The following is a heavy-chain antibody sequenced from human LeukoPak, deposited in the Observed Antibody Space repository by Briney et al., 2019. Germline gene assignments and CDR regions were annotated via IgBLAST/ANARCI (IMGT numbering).Heavy chain of an antibody. J-gene: IGHJ4*02. D-gene: IGHD4-23*01. CDR3: AKDQGYEEAMTRWYFDY. Sequence: GGPLRLSCAASEVTFSSYGMHWVRQAPGKGLEWVADISYDGSNKYYADSVKGRFTISRDNSKITLFMQMNSLRAEDTAVYYCAKDQGYEEAMTRWYFDYWGQGTLVTVSS. CDR2: ISYDGSNK. V-gene: IGHV3-30*18. CDR1: EVTFSSYG.